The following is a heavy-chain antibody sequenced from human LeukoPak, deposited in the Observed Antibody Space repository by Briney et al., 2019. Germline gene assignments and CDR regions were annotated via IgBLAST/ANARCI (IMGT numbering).Heavy chain of an antibody. J-gene: IGHJ4*02. CDR1: GFTLITYW. Sequence: GGSLSLSCAASGFTLITYWRSWVPQAPGKGREGGAVIAYGGSNKYYADSVKGRFTISRDNSKNTLYLQMNSLRAEDTAVYYCVRDSRSYYDFWGGYSDFDYWGQGTLVTVSS. CDR2: IAYGGSNK. D-gene: IGHD3-3*01. V-gene: IGHV3-30-3*01. CDR3: VRDSRSYYDFWGGYSDFDY.